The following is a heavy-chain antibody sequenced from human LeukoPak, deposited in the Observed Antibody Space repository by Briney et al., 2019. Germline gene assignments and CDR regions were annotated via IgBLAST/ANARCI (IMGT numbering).Heavy chain of an antibody. CDR2: INHSGST. V-gene: IGHV4-34*01. D-gene: IGHD2-21*02. J-gene: IGHJ4*02. Sequence: PSETLSLTCAVYGGSFSGYYWSWIRQPPGKGLEWIGEINHSGSTNYNPSLKSRVTISVDTSKNQFSLKLSSVTAADTAVYYCARGNLGVTPFDYWGQGTLVTVSS. CDR1: GGSFSGYY. CDR3: ARGNLGVTPFDY.